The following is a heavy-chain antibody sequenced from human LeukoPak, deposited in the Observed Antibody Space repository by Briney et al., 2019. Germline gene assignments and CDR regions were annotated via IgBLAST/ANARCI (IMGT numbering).Heavy chain of an antibody. V-gene: IGHV4-4*02. CDR3: AGLVGRYSSGLYYYYFDY. CDR1: GDSISGSRW. D-gene: IGHD3-22*01. J-gene: IGHJ4*02. Sequence: SETLSLTCAVSGDSISGSRWWSWVRQPPGKGLEWIGEIYHSGITNYNPSLKSRVTISVDKSKNQFSLKLSSVTAADTAVYYCAGLVGRYSSGLYYYYFDYWGQGTLVTVSS. CDR2: IYHSGIT.